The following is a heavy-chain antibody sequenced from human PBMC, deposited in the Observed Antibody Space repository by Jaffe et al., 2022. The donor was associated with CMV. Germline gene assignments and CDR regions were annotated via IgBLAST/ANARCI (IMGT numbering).Heavy chain of an antibody. D-gene: IGHD3-22*01. CDR1: GGSISSYY. Sequence: QVQLQESGPGLVKPSETLSLTCTVSGGSISSYYWSWIRQPPGKGLEWIGYIYYSGSTNYNPSLKSRVTISVDTSKNQFSLKLSSVTAADTAVYYCARGVSDSSGYWLYYWGQGTLVTVSS. CDR3: ARGVSDSSGYWLYY. V-gene: IGHV4-59*01. CDR2: IYYSGST. J-gene: IGHJ4*02.